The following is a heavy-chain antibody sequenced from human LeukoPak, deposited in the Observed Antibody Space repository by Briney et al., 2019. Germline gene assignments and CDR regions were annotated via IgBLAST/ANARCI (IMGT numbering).Heavy chain of an antibody. D-gene: IGHD2-2*01. CDR2: IKQDGSEK. CDR3: ARDLLGYCSSTGCYRVGYYYYYYMDV. J-gene: IGHJ6*03. V-gene: IGHV3-7*01. Sequence: GGSLRLSCAASGFTFSSYWMSWVRQAPGKGLEWVANIKQDGSEKYYVDSVKGRFTISRDNAKNSLYLQMNSLRAEDTAVYYCARDLLGYCSSTGCYRVGYYYYYYMDVWGKGTTVTVSS. CDR1: GFTFSSYW.